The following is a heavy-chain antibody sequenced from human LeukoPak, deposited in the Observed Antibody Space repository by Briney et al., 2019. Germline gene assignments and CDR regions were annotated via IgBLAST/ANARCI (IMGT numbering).Heavy chain of an antibody. CDR1: GFTFDDYA. Sequence: PGGPLGLSCAASGFTFDDYAMHWVRQAPGKGLEWVSLISWDGGSTYYADSVKGRFTISRDNSKNSLYLQMNSLRAEDTALYYCAKDYCSSTSCYFDYWGQGTLVTVSS. CDR3: AKDYCSSTSCYFDY. CDR2: ISWDGGST. J-gene: IGHJ4*02. V-gene: IGHV3-43D*04. D-gene: IGHD2-2*01.